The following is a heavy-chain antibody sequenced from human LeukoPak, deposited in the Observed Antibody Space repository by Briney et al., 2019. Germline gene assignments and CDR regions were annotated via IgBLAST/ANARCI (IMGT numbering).Heavy chain of an antibody. V-gene: IGHV3-11*01. J-gene: IGHJ5*02. Sequence: PGGSLRLSCAASEFTFSDYYMSWIRQAPGKGLEWVSYISSSGSTIYYADSVKGRFTISRDNAKNSLYLQMNSLRAEDTAVYYCARVMEQWLVRWFDPWGQGILVTVSS. D-gene: IGHD6-19*01. CDR2: ISSSGSTI. CDR1: EFTFSDYY. CDR3: ARVMEQWLVRWFDP.